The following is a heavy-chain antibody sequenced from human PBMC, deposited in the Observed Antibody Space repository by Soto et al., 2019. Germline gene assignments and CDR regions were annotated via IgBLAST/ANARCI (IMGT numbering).Heavy chain of an antibody. CDR3: ARDSPARPCSGGSCSDWFDP. J-gene: IGHJ5*02. V-gene: IGHV4-34*01. Sequence: PSETLSLTCAVYGGSFSGYYWIWIRQPPGKGLEWIGEINHSGSTNYNPSLKSRVTISVDTSKNQFSLKLSSVTAADTAVYYCARDSPARPCSGGSCSDWFDPWGQGTLVTVSS. CDR1: GGSFSGYY. CDR2: INHSGST. D-gene: IGHD2-15*01.